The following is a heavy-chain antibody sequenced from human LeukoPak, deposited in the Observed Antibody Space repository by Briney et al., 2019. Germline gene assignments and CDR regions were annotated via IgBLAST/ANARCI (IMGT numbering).Heavy chain of an antibody. D-gene: IGHD4-17*01. CDR3: ARMVTVTTPTFDP. Sequence: PGGSLRLSCAASGFTFSDYYMSWIRQAPGKGLEWVSYISSSSSYTNYVDSVKGRFTISRDDAKNSLYLQMNSLRAEDTAVYYCARMVTVTTPTFDPWGQGTLVTVSS. CDR1: GFTFSDYY. CDR2: ISSSSSYT. J-gene: IGHJ5*02. V-gene: IGHV3-11*06.